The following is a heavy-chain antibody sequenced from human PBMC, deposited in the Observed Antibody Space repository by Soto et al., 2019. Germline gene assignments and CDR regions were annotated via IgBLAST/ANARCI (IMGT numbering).Heavy chain of an antibody. CDR3: ARGMRSITIFGVVIVRDLKRGITNWFDP. Sequence: QVQLQESGPGLVKPSQTLSLTCTVSGGSISSGGYYWSWIRQHPGKGLEWIGYIYYSGSTYYNPSLKSRVTISVDTSKNQFSLKLSSVTAADTAVYYCARGMRSITIFGVVIVRDLKRGITNWFDPWGQGTLVTVSS. CDR2: IYYSGST. J-gene: IGHJ5*02. D-gene: IGHD3-3*01. V-gene: IGHV4-31*03. CDR1: GGSISSGGYY.